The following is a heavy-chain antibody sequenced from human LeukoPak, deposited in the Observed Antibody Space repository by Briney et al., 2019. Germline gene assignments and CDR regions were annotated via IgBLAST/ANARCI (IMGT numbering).Heavy chain of an antibody. J-gene: IGHJ1*01. CDR3: AVSSRYSSSWYNTPEYFQH. CDR2: MNPNSGNT. D-gene: IGHD6-13*01. CDR1: GYTCTSYD. V-gene: IGHV1-8*01. Sequence: ASVKVSFKASGYTCTSYDINWVRQATGQGHEWMGWMNPNSGNTGYAQKFQGRVTMTRNTSISKAYMELSSLRSEDTAVYYCAVSSRYSSSWYNTPEYFQHWGQGTLVTVSS.